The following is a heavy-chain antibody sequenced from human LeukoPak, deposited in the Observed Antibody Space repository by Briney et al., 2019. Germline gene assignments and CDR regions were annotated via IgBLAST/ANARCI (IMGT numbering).Heavy chain of an antibody. CDR2: IYHSGST. CDR3: ARTSEDTGYGDFDY. D-gene: IGHD4-17*01. J-gene: IGHJ4*02. Sequence: PSETLSLTCTVSGGSISSYYWNWIRQPPGKGLEWIGYIYHSGSTNYNPSLKSRVTISVDKSNNQFSLKLNSMTAADTAVYYCARTSEDTGYGDFDYWGQGTLVTVSS. V-gene: IGHV4-59*12. CDR1: GGSISSYY.